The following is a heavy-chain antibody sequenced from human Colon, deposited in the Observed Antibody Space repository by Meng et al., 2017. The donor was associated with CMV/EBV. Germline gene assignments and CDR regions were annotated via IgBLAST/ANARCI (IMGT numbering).Heavy chain of an antibody. D-gene: IGHD3-3*01. CDR1: FSSYA. CDR3: ARVLGEHGGYDFWSGLFDP. CDR2: IIPIFGTA. Sequence: FSSYAISWVRQAPGQGLEWMGGIIPIFGTANYAQKFQGRVTITTDESTSTAYMELSSLRSEDTAVYYCARVLGEHGGYDFWSGLFDPWGQGTLVTVSS. V-gene: IGHV1-69*05. J-gene: IGHJ5*02.